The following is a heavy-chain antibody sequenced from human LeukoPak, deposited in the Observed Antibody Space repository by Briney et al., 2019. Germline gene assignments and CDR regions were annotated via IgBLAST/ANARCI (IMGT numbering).Heavy chain of an antibody. V-gene: IGHV1-2*02. CDR2: IDPNSGGT. Sequence: ASVKVSYKASGYTFTGYYMHWVRQAPGQGLEWMGWIDPNSGGTNYAQKFQGRVTMTRDTSISTAYMELSRLRSDDTAVYYCAREYYYGSGSYPSDYWGQGTLVTVSS. J-gene: IGHJ4*02. CDR1: GYTFTGYY. CDR3: AREYYYGSGSYPSDY. D-gene: IGHD3-10*01.